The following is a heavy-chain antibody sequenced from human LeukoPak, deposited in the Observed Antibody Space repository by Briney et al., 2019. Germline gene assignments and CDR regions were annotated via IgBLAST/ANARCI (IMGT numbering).Heavy chain of an antibody. CDR2: IYYSGST. CDR1: GGSISSYY. D-gene: IGHD2-15*01. V-gene: IGHV4-59*08. J-gene: IGHJ2*01. Sequence: SETLSLTCTISGGSISSYYWSWIRQPPGKGLEWIGYIYYSGSTNYNPSLKSRVTISVDTSKNQFSLKLSSVTAADTAVYYCARRVVRCSGGSCQYWYFDLWGRGTLVTVSS. CDR3: ARRVVRCSGGSCQYWYFDL.